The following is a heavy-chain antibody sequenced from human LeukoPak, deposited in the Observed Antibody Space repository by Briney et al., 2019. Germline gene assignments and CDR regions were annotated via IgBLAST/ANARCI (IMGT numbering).Heavy chain of an antibody. CDR2: IIPIFGTA. Sequence: SVKVSCKASGGTFSSYAISWVRQAPGQGLEWMGGIIPIFGTANYAQKFQDRVTITADKSTNTAYMELRSLRSEDTAVYYCARAVQVTTGGLFDYWGQGTLVTVSS. D-gene: IGHD4-17*01. J-gene: IGHJ4*02. CDR1: GGTFSSYA. CDR3: ARAVQVTTGGLFDY. V-gene: IGHV1-69*06.